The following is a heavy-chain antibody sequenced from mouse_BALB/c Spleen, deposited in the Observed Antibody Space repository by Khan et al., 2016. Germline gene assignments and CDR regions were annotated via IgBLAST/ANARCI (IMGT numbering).Heavy chain of an antibody. J-gene: IGHJ3*01. V-gene: IGHV9-3*02. CDR2: INTNTGEP. Sequence: QIQLVQSGPELKKPGETVKISCKASGYTFTNYGMNWVKQAPGKGLKWMGWINTNTGEPTYAEEFKGRFAFSLETSARPAYLQFNNLKNEDTATYFCAEDYYGSNWFAYWGQGTLVTVSA. D-gene: IGHD1-1*01. CDR1: GYTFTNYG. CDR3: AEDYYGSNWFAY.